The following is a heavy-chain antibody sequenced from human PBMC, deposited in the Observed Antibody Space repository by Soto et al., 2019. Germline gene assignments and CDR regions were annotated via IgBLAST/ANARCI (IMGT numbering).Heavy chain of an antibody. Sequence: SGGSLRLSCAASGFTFSSYGMHWVRQAPGKGLEWVAVISYDGSNKYYADSVKGRFTISRDNSKNTLYLQMNSLRAEDTAVYYCAKDRAYITFGGVIALVSSGMDVWGQGTTVTVSS. CDR2: ISYDGSNK. CDR1: GFTFSSYG. J-gene: IGHJ6*02. D-gene: IGHD3-16*02. V-gene: IGHV3-30*18. CDR3: AKDRAYITFGGVIALVSSGMDV.